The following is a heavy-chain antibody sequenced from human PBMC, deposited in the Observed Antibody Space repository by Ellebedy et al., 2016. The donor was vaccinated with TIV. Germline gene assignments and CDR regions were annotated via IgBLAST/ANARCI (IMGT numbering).Heavy chain of an antibody. CDR2: ISAGGDDT. J-gene: IGHJ4*02. Sequence: GGSLRLSXATSGIRFGDFFMSWVRQAPGRGLQWVSTISAGGDDTYLADSVKGRFTTSRDNSRNILYLQMSSLRDEDSAIYYCREGHYSDVWGQGTQVTVSA. V-gene: IGHV3-23*01. CDR3: REGHYSDV. CDR1: GIRFGDFF.